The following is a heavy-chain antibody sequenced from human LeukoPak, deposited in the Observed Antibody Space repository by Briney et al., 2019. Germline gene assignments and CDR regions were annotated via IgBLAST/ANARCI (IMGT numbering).Heavy chain of an antibody. CDR2: ISYDGSNK. CDR3: ARGLTYFYGSGKYDYYYGMDV. V-gene: IGHV3-30*04. D-gene: IGHD3-10*01. J-gene: IGHJ6*04. CDR1: GFTFSSYA. Sequence: GGSLRLSCAASGFTFSSYAMHWVRQAPDKGLEWVAVISYDGSNKYYADSVKGRFTISRDNSKNTLYLQMNSLRAEDTAVYYCARGLTYFYGSGKYDYYYGMDVWGKGTTVTVSS.